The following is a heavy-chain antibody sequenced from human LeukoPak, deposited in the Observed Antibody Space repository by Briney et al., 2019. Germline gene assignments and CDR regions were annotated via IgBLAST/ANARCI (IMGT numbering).Heavy chain of an antibody. J-gene: IGHJ4*02. D-gene: IGHD3-22*01. CDR3: ARNPHYYDSSGYYPYYFDY. CDR1: GGSFSGYY. CDR2: INHSGST. Sequence: SETLSLTCAVYGGSFSGYYWSWIRQPPGKGLEWIGEINHSGSTNYNPFLKSRVTISVDTSKNQFSLKLSSVTAADTAVYYCARNPHYYDSSGYYPYYFDYWGQGTLVTVSS. V-gene: IGHV4-34*01.